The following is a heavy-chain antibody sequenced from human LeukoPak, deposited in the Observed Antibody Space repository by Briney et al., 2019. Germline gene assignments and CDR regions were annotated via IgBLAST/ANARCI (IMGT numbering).Heavy chain of an antibody. D-gene: IGHD3-10*01. CDR3: AKSPLITMVRGVIITDQYYFDY. Sequence: GGSLRLSCAASGFSFSVYEMHWVRQAPGKGLEWISDISSSGTTTYYADSVKGRFTISRDNSKNTLYLQMNSLRAEDTAVYYCAKSPLITMVRGVIITDQYYFDYWGQGTLVTVSS. CDR2: ISSSGTTT. J-gene: IGHJ4*02. V-gene: IGHV3-23*01. CDR1: GFSFSVYE.